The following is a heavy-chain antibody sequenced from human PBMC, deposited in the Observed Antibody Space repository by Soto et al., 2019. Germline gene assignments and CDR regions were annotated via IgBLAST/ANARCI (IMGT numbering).Heavy chain of an antibody. Sequence: GASVKVSCKASGFSFTGYYIHWLRQAPGQGLEWMGWINAHSGGTEYAQKFLGRVTLTRDTSIATAYLTLTSLTSDDTALYYCAKDLTRQLAYWLDPWGQGTQVTVSS. D-gene: IGHD6-6*01. CDR2: INAHSGGT. V-gene: IGHV1-2*02. J-gene: IGHJ5*02. CDR1: GFSFTGYY. CDR3: AKDLTRQLAYWLDP.